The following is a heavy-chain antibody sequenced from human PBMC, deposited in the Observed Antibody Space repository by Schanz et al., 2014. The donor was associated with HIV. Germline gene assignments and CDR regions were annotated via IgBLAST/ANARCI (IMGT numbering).Heavy chain of an antibody. CDR1: GFTFSTYA. CDR3: AKGQRGMVRGDIDY. V-gene: IGHV3-23*01. J-gene: IGHJ4*02. D-gene: IGHD3-10*01. CDR2: VIGSGGIT. Sequence: EVQLLESGGGLVQPGGSLRLSCTAFGFTFSTYAMTWVRQAPGKGLEWVSTVIGSGGITYYADSVKGRFTISRDNSKNTLYLQMSSLRVEDTAVYYCAKGQRGMVRGDIDYWGQGTLVTVSS.